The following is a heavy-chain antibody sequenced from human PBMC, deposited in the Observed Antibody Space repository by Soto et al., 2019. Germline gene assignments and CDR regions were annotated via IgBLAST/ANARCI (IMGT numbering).Heavy chain of an antibody. CDR1: GFTFSNVW. D-gene: IGHD2-2*01. V-gene: IGHV3-15*07. CDR3: TTADCSSSSCYSRGYYYYYGMDV. J-gene: IGHJ6*02. Sequence: PGGSLRLSCAASGFTFSNVWMNWVRQAPGKGLEWVGRIKSKTDGGTTDYAAPVKGRFTISRDDSKNTLYLQMNSLKTEDTAVYYCTTADCSSSSCYSRGYYYYYGMDVWGQGTTVTVSS. CDR2: IKSKTDGGTT.